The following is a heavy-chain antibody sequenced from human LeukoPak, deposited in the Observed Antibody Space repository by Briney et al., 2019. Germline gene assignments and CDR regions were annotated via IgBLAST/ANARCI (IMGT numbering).Heavy chain of an antibody. D-gene: IGHD2-8*01. CDR3: ATSDIVLMVYAPFDY. CDR2: FDPEDGET. CDR1: GYTLTELS. J-gene: IGHJ4*02. V-gene: IGHV1-24*01. Sequence: GASVKVSCKVSGYTLTELSMHWVRQAPGKGLEWMGGFDPEDGETIYAQKFQGRVTMTEDTSTDTAYMALSSLRSEDTAVYYCATSDIVLMVYAPFDYWGQGTLVTVSS.